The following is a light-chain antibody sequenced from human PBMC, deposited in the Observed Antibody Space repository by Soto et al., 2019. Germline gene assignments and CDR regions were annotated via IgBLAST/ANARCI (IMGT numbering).Light chain of an antibody. V-gene: IGLV2-23*01. CDR2: EGS. CDR3: CSYAGSNTLV. CDR1: SSDVGSYNL. Sequence: QSALTQPASVSGSPGQSITISCTGSSSDVGSYNLVSWYQQHPGKAPKLMIYEGSKRPSGVSNRFSGSTSGNTASLTISGLQAEDEADYYCCSYAGSNTLVFGGGTKLTVL. J-gene: IGLJ2*01.